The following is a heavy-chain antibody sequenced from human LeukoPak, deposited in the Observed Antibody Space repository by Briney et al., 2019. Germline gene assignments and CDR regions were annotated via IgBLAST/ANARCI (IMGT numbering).Heavy chain of an antibody. CDR3: ARAGYDSSGYYPNWFDP. D-gene: IGHD3-22*01. CDR2: IYHSGST. Sequence: KPSGTLSLTCAVSGGSISSSNWWSWVRQPPGKGLEWIGEIYHSGSTNYNPSLKSRVTISVDKSKNQFSLKLSSVTAADTAVYYCARAGYDSSGYYPNWFDPWGQGTLVTVSS. J-gene: IGHJ5*02. CDR1: GGSISSSNW. V-gene: IGHV4-4*02.